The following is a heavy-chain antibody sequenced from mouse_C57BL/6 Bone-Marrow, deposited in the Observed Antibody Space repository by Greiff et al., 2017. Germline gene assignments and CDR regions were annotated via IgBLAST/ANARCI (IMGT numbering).Heavy chain of an antibody. CDR3: APLTTVVARGFAY. CDR1: GYAFSSSW. J-gene: IGHJ3*01. CDR2: IYPGDGDT. V-gene: IGHV1-82*01. D-gene: IGHD1-1*01. Sequence: QVQLQQSGPELVKPGASVKISCKASGYAFSSSWMNWVKQRPGKGLEWIGRIYPGDGDTNYNGKFKGKATLTADKSSSTAYMQLSSLTSEDAAVXFCAPLTTVVARGFAYWGQGTLVTVSA.